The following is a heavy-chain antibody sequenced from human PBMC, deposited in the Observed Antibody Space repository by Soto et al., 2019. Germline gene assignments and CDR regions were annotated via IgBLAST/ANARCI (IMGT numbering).Heavy chain of an antibody. CDR2: MNPNSGNT. D-gene: IGHD5-18*01. CDR3: ARDSKSAMVTSGYYGMDV. J-gene: IGHJ6*02. V-gene: IGHV1-8*01. CDR1: GYTFTSYD. Sequence: ASVKVSCKASGYTFTSYDINWVRQATGQGLEWMGWMNPNSGNTGYAQKFQGRVTITADKSTSTAYMELSSLRSEDTAVYYCARDSKSAMVTSGYYGMDVWGQGTTVTVSS.